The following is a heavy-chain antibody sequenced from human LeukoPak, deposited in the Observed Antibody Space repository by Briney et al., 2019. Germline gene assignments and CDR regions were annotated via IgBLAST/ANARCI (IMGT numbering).Heavy chain of an antibody. CDR3: AKGTHSSSWSRSPPTKYYYYYYGMDV. CDR2: ISGSGGST. CDR1: GFTFSRYA. J-gene: IGHJ6*02. Sequence: GGSLRLSCAASGFTFSRYAMSWVRQAPGKGLEWVSAISGSGGSTYYADSVKGRFTISRDNSKNTLYLQMNSLRAEDTAVYYCAKGTHSSSWSRSPPTKYYYYYYGMDVWGQGTTVTVSS. V-gene: IGHV3-23*01. D-gene: IGHD6-13*01.